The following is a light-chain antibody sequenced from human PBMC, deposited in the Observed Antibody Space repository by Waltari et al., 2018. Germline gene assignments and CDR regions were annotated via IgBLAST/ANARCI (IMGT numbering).Light chain of an antibody. V-gene: IGKV3-20*01. Sequence: EIVLTQSPGTLSLSPGERVTLSYRASQSIGRYLVWYQQKPGQAPRLLIYGASSRAAGIPDRLSGSGSGTDFSLTISRLEPEDFAVYYCQNHERLPAVFGQGTKVEIK. J-gene: IGKJ1*01. CDR3: QNHERLPAV. CDR2: GAS. CDR1: QSIGRY.